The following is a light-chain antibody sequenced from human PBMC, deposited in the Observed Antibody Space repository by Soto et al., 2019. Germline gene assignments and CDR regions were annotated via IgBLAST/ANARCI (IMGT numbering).Light chain of an antibody. V-gene: IGKV1-5*01. CDR3: QQYNSYWT. CDR2: DAS. J-gene: IGKJ1*01. CDR1: QSVSGW. Sequence: DIQMTQSPSTLSASVGDTVTFTCRASQSVSGWLAWYQQKPGKAPKLLIYDASSLESGVPSRFSGSGSGTEFTLTISSLRPDDFATYYCQQYNSYWTFGQGTKVDIK.